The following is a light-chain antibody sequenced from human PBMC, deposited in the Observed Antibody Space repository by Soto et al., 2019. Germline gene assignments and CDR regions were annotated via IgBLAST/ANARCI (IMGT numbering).Light chain of an antibody. CDR2: FAS. CDR3: QHYAEWPLT. CDR1: QSVSNN. Sequence: EIVMTQSPATLSVSPGERATLSCRASQSVSNNLAWYQQKPGQAPRLLNYFASTRATGIPARFSGSGSGTQFTLTITSLQSEDVAVYYCQHYAEWPLTFCGGTKVETK. V-gene: IGKV3-15*01. J-gene: IGKJ4*01.